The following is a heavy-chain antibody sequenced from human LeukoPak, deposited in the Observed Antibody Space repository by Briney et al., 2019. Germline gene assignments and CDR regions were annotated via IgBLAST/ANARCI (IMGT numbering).Heavy chain of an antibody. Sequence: SETLSLTCTVSGGSISSSSYCWGWIRQPPGKGLEWIASIYYTGTTYYYVPLKSRLTISVDTSKNQFSLEVRSVTAADTAVYYRARAVRMSLGYGYGTSYFDYWGQGARVTVTS. CDR3: ARAVRMSLGYGYGTSYFDY. D-gene: IGHD1-14*01. V-gene: IGHV4-39*07. CDR1: GGSISSSSYC. CDR2: IYYTGTT. J-gene: IGHJ4*02.